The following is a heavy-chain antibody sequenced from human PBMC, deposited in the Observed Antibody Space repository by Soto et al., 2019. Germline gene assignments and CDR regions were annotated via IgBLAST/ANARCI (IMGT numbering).Heavy chain of an antibody. CDR3: ARDPAVGDGAFDI. CDR1: GGSISSGGYY. D-gene: IGHD2-21*01. CDR2: IYYSGST. Sequence: PSETLSLTCTVSGGSISSGGYYWSWIRQHPGKCLEWIGYIYYSGSTYYNPSLKSRVTISVDTSKNQFSLKLSSVTAADTAVYYCARDPAVGDGAFDIWGQGTMVTVSS. V-gene: IGHV4-31*03. J-gene: IGHJ3*02.